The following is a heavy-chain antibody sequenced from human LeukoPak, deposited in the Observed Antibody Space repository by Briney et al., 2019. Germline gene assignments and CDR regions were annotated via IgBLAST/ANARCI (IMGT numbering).Heavy chain of an antibody. CDR1: GFTFSSYA. J-gene: IGHJ6*03. D-gene: IGHD6-13*01. Sequence: GGSLRLSCAASGFTFSSYAMSWVRQAPEKGLEWVSYISGSGDNRDYTDSVKGRFTISRDNSKSTLYLQMNSLIVEDTAVYYCATNPKWQQLVLGNYYYYYMDVWGKGTTVTVS. V-gene: IGHV3-23*01. CDR2: ISGSGDNR. CDR3: ATNPKWQQLVLGNYYYYYMDV.